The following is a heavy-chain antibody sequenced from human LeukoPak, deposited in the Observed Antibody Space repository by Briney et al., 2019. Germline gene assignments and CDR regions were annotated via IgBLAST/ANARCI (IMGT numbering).Heavy chain of an antibody. D-gene: IGHD1-26*01. Sequence: ASVKVSCKASGYTLTAYYIHWVRQAPGHGLEGMGWISPNSGDTDYAQKFQGRVTMTRDTPISTVYMALSSLRSDDTAMYYCARIISYGGSDGFDLWGQGTMVTVSS. CDR2: ISPNSGDT. V-gene: IGHV1-2*02. J-gene: IGHJ3*01. CDR1: GYTLTAYY. CDR3: ARIISYGGSDGFDL.